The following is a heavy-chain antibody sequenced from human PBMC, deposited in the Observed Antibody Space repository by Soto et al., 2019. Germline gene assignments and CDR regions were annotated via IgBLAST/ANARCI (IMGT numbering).Heavy chain of an antibody. V-gene: IGHV3-48*01. CDR3: ARVFNDYGDYSDAFDI. CDR2: ISSSSSTI. J-gene: IGHJ3*02. Sequence: GGSLRLSCAASGFTFSSYSMNLVRQAPGKGLEWVSYISSSSSTIYYADSVKGRFTISRDNAKNSLYLQMNSLRAEDTAVYYCARVFNDYGDYSDAFDIWGQGTMVTVSS. D-gene: IGHD4-17*01. CDR1: GFTFSSYS.